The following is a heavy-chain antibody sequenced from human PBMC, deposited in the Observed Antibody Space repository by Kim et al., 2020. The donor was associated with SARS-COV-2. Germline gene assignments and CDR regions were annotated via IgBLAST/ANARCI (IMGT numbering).Heavy chain of an antibody. CDR1: GDSVSSNFAA. CDR3: SRQAKDSTTYSGLDV. Sequence: SQTLSLTCAISGDSVSSNFAAWNWIRQSPSGGLEWLGRTYHRSSWYSDYAVSVKGRITINPDTSKNQFSLQLNSVTPEDTAVYYCSRQAKDSTTYSGLDVWGQGTTVTVSS. J-gene: IGHJ6*02. D-gene: IGHD4-4*01. CDR2: TYHRSSWYS. V-gene: IGHV6-1*01.